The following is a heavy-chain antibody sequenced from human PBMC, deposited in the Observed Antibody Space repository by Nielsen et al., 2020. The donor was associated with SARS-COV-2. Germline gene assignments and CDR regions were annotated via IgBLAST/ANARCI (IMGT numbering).Heavy chain of an antibody. CDR1: GFTFSSHA. D-gene: IGHD5-24*01. Sequence: GGSLRLSCAASGFTFSSHALHWVRQAPGKGLEWVSSISGAGGTTYYTDSVKGRFTISRDNSKNTLYLQMNSLRAEDTAVYYCAKLPAFKMGSSDGFDIWGQGTMVTVSS. V-gene: IGHV3-23*01. J-gene: IGHJ3*02. CDR3: AKLPAFKMGSSDGFDI. CDR2: ISGAGGTT.